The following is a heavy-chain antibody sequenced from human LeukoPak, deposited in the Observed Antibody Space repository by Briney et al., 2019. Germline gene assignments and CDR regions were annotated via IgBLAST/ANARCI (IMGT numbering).Heavy chain of an antibody. CDR1: GYTFTGYY. J-gene: IGHJ4*02. CDR2: INPNSGGT. D-gene: IGHD3-22*01. CDR3: ARGEVTMIVVVIIADY. V-gene: IGHV1-2*02. Sequence: GASVKVSCKASGYTFTGYYMHWVRQAPGRGLEWMGWINPNSGGTNYAQKFQGRVTMTRDTSISTAYMELSRLRSDDTAVYYCARGEVTMIVVVIIADYWGQGTLVTVSS.